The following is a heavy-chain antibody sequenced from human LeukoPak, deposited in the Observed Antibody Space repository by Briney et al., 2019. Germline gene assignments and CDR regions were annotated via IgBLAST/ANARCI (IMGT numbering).Heavy chain of an antibody. CDR3: ARVRATVTSDPREPQTGAFDI. Sequence: SETLSLTCTVSGGSISSYYWSWIRQPPGKGLEWIGYIYYSGSTNYNPSLKSRVTISVDTSKNQFSLKLSSVTAADTAVYYCARVRATVTSDPREPQTGAFDIWGQGTMVTVSS. V-gene: IGHV4-59*01. J-gene: IGHJ3*02. D-gene: IGHD4-17*01. CDR2: IYYSGST. CDR1: GGSISSYY.